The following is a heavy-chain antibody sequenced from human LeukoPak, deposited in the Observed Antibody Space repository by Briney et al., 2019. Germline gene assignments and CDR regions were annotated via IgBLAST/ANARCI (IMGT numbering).Heavy chain of an antibody. V-gene: IGHV3-15*01. J-gene: IGHJ3*02. Sequence: GGSLRLSCAASGFTFSNAWMSWVRQAPGKGLEWVGRIKSKTDGGTTDYAAPVKGRFTISRDDSKNTLYLQMNSLRAEDRAVYYCAKDRAFIVAYAFDIWGQGTMVTVSS. CDR2: IKSKTDGGTT. CDR3: AKDRAFIVAYAFDI. D-gene: IGHD5-12*01. CDR1: GFTFSNAW.